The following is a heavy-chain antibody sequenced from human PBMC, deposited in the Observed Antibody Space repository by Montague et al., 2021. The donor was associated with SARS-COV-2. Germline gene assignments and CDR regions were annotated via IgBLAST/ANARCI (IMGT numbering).Heavy chain of an antibody. CDR2: IYYSGST. D-gene: IGHD4-17*01. Sequence: SETLSLTCTVSGGSITSYYWSWIRQPPGKGLEYIGYIYYSGSTDYNPSLKSRVTISVDTSKNQFSLKLSSVTAADTAVYYCARYTRQIRLIVFDYGMDVWGQGTPGPVSS. CDR3: ARYTRQIRLIVFDYGMDV. CDR1: GGSITSYY. V-gene: IGHV4-59*01. J-gene: IGHJ6*02.